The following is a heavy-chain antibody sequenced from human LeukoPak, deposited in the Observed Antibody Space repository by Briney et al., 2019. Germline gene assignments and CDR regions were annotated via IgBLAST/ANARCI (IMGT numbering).Heavy chain of an antibody. CDR3: AILPEIVVVPAAIDY. CDR1: GGTFSSYA. CDR2: IIPILGIA. D-gene: IGHD2-2*01. V-gene: IGHV1-69*04. J-gene: IGHJ4*02. Sequence: ASVKVSCKASGGTFSSYAISWVRQAPGQGLEWMGRIIPILGIANYAQKFQGRVTITADKSTSTAYMELSSLRSEDTAVYYCAILPEIVVVPAAIDYWGQGTLVTVSS.